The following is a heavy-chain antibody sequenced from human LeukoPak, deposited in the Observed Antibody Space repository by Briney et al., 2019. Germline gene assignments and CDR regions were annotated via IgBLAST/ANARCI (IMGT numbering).Heavy chain of an antibody. D-gene: IGHD3-3*01. CDR1: GGTFSSYA. CDR3: ARLGRGTYYDFWSGYLDAFDI. V-gene: IGHV1-69*05. CDR2: IIPIFGTA. Sequence: ASVKVSCKASGGTFSSYAISWVRQAPGQGLEWMGGIIPIFGTANYAQKFQGRVTITTDESTSTAYMELSSLRSEDTAVYYCARLGRGTYYDFWSGYLDAFDIWGQGTMVTVSS. J-gene: IGHJ3*02.